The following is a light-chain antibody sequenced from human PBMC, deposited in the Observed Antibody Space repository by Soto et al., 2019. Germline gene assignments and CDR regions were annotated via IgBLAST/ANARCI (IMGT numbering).Light chain of an antibody. CDR2: DAS. Sequence: EIVLTQSPATLSLSPGERATLSCRASQSISSFLTWYQHKPGQAPRLLIYDASKRATGIPARFSGSGSGTDFTLTISSLEPEDFGVYCCQQRSNWYTFGQGTKLEIK. V-gene: IGKV3-11*01. CDR1: QSISSF. J-gene: IGKJ2*01. CDR3: QQRSNWYT.